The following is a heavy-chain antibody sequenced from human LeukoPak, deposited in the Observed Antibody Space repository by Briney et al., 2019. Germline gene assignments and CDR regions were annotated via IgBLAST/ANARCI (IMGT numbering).Heavy chain of an antibody. Sequence: PSETLSLTCAVYGGSFSSYYWSWIRQPPGKGLEWIGEINHSGSTNYNPSLKSRVTISVDTSKNQFSLKLSSVTAADTAVYYCARGGNGLWFGKYYYYYGMDVWGKGTTVTVSS. V-gene: IGHV4-34*01. CDR1: GGSFSSYY. J-gene: IGHJ6*04. CDR3: ARGGNGLWFGKYYYYYGMDV. CDR2: INHSGST. D-gene: IGHD3-10*01.